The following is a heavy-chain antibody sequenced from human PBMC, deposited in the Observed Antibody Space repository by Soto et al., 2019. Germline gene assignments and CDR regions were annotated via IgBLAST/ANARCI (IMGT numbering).Heavy chain of an antibody. CDR1: GYTFTGYY. V-gene: IGHV1-2*04. CDR3: ARGGGAVTTREYYYYYMDV. CDR2: INPNSGGT. Sequence: ASVKVSCKASGYTFTGYYMHWVRQAPGQGLEWMGWINPNSGGTNYAQKFQGWVTMTRDTSISTAYMELSRLRSDDTAVYYCARGGGAVTTREYYYYYMDVWGKGTTVTVSS. J-gene: IGHJ6*03. D-gene: IGHD4-4*01.